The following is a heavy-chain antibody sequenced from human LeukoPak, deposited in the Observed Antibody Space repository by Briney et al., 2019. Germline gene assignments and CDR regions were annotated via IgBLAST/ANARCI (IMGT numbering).Heavy chain of an antibody. CDR2: IFTILGTA. Sequence: VSSKASLGTLRVYTISCVSETPREGGWWVGGIFTILGTANTAQTFRGRVTITADESTSTAYIDLSSLRSEDTAVYYCARWGRYYYDSSTNSHFDYWGQGTLVTVSS. CDR1: LGTLRVYT. CDR3: ARWGRYYYDSSTNSHFDY. V-gene: IGHV1-69*01. D-gene: IGHD3-22*01. J-gene: IGHJ4*02.